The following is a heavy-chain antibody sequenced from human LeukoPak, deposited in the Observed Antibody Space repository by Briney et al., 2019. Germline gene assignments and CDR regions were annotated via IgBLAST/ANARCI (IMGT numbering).Heavy chain of an antibody. J-gene: IGHJ5*02. D-gene: IGHD2-15*01. CDR3: ARAPLYCSGGSCYFSGWFDP. Sequence: PSETQSLTCTVSGGSISSYYWSWIRQPPGKGLEWIGYIYYSGSTNYNPSLKSRVTISVDTSKNQFSLKLSSVTAADTAMYYCARAPLYCSGGSCYFSGWFDPWGQGTLVTVSS. V-gene: IGHV4-59*01. CDR1: GGSISSYY. CDR2: IYYSGST.